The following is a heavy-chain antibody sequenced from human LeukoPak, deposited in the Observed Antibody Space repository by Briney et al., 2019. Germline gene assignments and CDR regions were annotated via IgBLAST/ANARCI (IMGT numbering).Heavy chain of an antibody. CDR1: GGTFISYT. Sequence: SVKVSCKASGGTFISYTISWVRQAPGQGLEWMGTIIPILGIPNYPQQFQGRVTLPAAKSTRPAYMELLSLRSEDTAVYYCANIVGATTGSETDWGQGTLVTVSS. CDR3: ANIVGATTGSETD. CDR2: IIPILGIP. D-gene: IGHD1-26*01. V-gene: IGHV1-69*02. J-gene: IGHJ4*02.